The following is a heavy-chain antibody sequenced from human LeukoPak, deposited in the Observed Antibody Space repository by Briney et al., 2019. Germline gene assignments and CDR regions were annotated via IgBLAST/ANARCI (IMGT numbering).Heavy chain of an antibody. CDR2: ISSSGSTI. CDR1: GFTFSSYE. V-gene: IGHV3-48*03. CDR3: TTEVPAAMWGRYFDY. Sequence: GGSLRLSCAASGFTFSSYEMNWVRQAPGKGLEWVSYISSSGSTIYYADSVKGRFTISRDNSKNTLYLQMNSLRAEDTAVYYCTTEVPAAMWGRYFDYWGQGTLVTVSS. D-gene: IGHD2-2*01. J-gene: IGHJ4*02.